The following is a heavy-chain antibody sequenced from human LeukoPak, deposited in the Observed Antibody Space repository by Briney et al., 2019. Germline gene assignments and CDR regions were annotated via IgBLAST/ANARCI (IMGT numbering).Heavy chain of an antibody. CDR3: TTDFRLAAPDLDY. Sequence: PGGSLRLSCAASGFTFSNAWMSWVRQAPGKGLEWVGRIKSKTDGGTTDYAAPVKGRFTISRDDSKNTLYLQMNSLKTEDTAVYYCTTDFRLAAPDLDYWGQGTLVTDSS. CDR2: IKSKTDGGTT. CDR1: GFTFSNAW. V-gene: IGHV3-15*01. D-gene: IGHD6-13*01. J-gene: IGHJ4*02.